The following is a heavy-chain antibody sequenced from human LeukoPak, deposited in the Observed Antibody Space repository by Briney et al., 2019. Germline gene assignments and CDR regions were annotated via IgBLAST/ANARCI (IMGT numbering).Heavy chain of an antibody. J-gene: IGHJ5*02. CDR3: ARRGPPRTLLRGVKSGWFDP. CDR1: GGSISSGSYY. V-gene: IGHV4-61*02. Sequence: PSQTLSLTCTVSGGSISSGSYYWSWIRQPAGKGLEWIGRIYYSGSTNYNPSLKSRVTISVDTSKSQFSLRLSSVTAADTAVYYCARRGPPRTLLRGVKSGWFDPWGQGTLVTVSS. CDR2: IYYSGST. D-gene: IGHD3-10*01.